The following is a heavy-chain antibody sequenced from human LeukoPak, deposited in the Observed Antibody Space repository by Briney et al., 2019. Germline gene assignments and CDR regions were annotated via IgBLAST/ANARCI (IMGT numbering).Heavy chain of an antibody. CDR1: GFTFSSYA. J-gene: IGHJ4*02. CDR2: ISSSSSYI. CDR3: ARDLTGSSSSRTF. V-gene: IGHV3-21*01. Sequence: PGGSLRLSCAASGFTFSSYAMSWVRQAPGKGLEWVSSISSSSSYIYYADSVKGRFTISRDNAKNSLYLQMNSLRAEDTAVYYCARDLTGSSSSRTFWGQGTLVTVSS. D-gene: IGHD6-13*01.